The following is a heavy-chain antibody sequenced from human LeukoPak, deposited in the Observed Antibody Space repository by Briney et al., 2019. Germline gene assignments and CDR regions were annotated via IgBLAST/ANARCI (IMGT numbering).Heavy chain of an antibody. CDR3: AREDCSGGSCYSLSLTPVFHVFDI. CDR1: GYAFTSYG. Sequence: ASVKVSCKASGYAFTSYGISWVRQAPGQGLEWMGWISPYKGNTNNAPKLQGRVTMTTDTSTSTAYMELRSLRSDDTAVYYCAREDCSGGSCYSLSLTPVFHVFDIWGQGTMVTVSS. CDR2: ISPYKGNT. V-gene: IGHV1-18*01. J-gene: IGHJ3*02. D-gene: IGHD2-15*01.